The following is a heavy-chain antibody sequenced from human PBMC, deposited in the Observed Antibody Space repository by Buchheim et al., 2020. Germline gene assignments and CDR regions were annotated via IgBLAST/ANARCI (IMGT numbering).Heavy chain of an antibody. Sequence: VQLLESGGGLVQPGGSPRLSCAASGFTFSSYPMSWVRQAPGKGLERVAIISFDGSTEYYADSVKGRFTISRDNSKNTLYLQMNSLRAEDTAVNYCARDSFHDYGDYVGYFQHWGQGTL. CDR3: ARDSFHDYGDYVGYFQH. J-gene: IGHJ1*01. CDR2: ISFDGSTE. V-gene: IGHV3-30-3*01. CDR1: GFTFSSYP. D-gene: IGHD4-17*01.